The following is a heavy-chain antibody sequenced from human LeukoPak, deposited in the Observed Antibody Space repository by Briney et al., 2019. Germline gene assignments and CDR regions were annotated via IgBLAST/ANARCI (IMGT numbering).Heavy chain of an antibody. CDR3: TTGVDPYCGGDCYSPYADY. D-gene: IGHD2-21*02. V-gene: IGHV3-30*02. CDR2: IRYDGTNK. Sequence: PGGSLRLSCAASGFTFSSSAMSWVRQAPGKGLEWVAFIRYDGTNKYYADSVKGRFTISRDNSKNTLYLQMNSLKTEDTAVYYCTTGVDPYCGGDCYSPYADYWGQGTLVTVSS. CDR1: GFTFSSSA. J-gene: IGHJ4*02.